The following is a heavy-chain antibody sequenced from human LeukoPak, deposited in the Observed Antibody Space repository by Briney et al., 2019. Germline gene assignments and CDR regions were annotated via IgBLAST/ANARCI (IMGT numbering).Heavy chain of an antibody. J-gene: IGHJ4*02. D-gene: IGHD3-10*01. CDR1: GGTFSSYA. V-gene: IGHV1-69*04. CDR3: ARDSNTMVRGAIDY. CDR2: IIPILGIA. Sequence: SVKVSCKASGGTFSSYAISWVRQAPGQGLEWMGRIIPILGIANYAQKFQGRVTITADESTSTAYMELSSLRSEDTAVYYCARDSNTMVRGAIDYWGQGTLVTVSS.